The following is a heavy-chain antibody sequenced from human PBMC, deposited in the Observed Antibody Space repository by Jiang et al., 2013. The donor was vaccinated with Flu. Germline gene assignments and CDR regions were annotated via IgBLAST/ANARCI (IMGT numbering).Heavy chain of an antibody. CDR1: GYTFTSYY. CDR3: ARTLDDFWSGYYTRSGHWGMDV. Sequence: SGAEVKKPGASVKVSCKASGYTFTSYYMHWVRQAPGQGLEWMGIINPSGGSTSYAQKFQGRVTMTRDTSTSTVYMELSSLRSEDTAVYYCARTLDDFWSGYYTRSGHWGMDVWGQGTTVTVSS. V-gene: IGHV1-46*01. J-gene: IGHJ6*02. D-gene: IGHD3-3*01. CDR2: INPSGGST.